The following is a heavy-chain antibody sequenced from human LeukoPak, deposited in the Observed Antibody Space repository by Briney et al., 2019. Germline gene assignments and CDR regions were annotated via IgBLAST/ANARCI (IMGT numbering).Heavy chain of an antibody. CDR1: GGSISSHY. D-gene: IGHD3-22*01. CDR3: ARDRTVNYYDSSGYGWFDH. J-gene: IGHJ5*02. V-gene: IGHV4-59*11. Sequence: SETLSLTCTVSGGSISSHYWSWIRQPPGKGLEWIGYIYYSGSTNYNPSLKSRVTISVDTSKNQFSLKLSSVTAADTAVYYCARDRTVNYYDSSGYGWFDHWGQGALVTVSS. CDR2: IYYSGST.